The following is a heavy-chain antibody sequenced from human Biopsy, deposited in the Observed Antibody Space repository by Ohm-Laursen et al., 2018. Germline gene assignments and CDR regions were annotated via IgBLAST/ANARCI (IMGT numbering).Heavy chain of an antibody. J-gene: IGHJ4*02. Sequence: SETLSLTCTVSGDSISSYYWSWIRQPPGKGLQWIGYVYYTGSTDYNPSLQSQVTISVDTSKNHFSLRLRSVTPADTAIYYCARGMRSSGWPYFDSWGQGTLVTVSS. CDR1: GDSISSYY. CDR3: ARGMRSSGWPYFDS. V-gene: IGHV4-59*01. D-gene: IGHD6-19*01. CDR2: VYYTGST.